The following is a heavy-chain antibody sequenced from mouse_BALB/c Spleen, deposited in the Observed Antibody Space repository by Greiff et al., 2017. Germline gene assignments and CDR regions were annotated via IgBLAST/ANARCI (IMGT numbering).Heavy chain of an antibody. CDR3: ARHRGTTNFDY. J-gene: IGHJ2*01. V-gene: IGHV5-12-1*01. CDR1: GFAFSSYD. CDR2: ISSGGGST. D-gene: IGHD1-1*01. Sequence: EVQVVESGGGLVKPGGSLKLSCAASGFAFSSYDMSWVRQTPEKRLEWVAYISSGGGSTYYPDTVKGRFTISRDNAKNTLYLQMSSLKSEDTAMYYCARHRGTTNFDYWGQGTTRTVSS.